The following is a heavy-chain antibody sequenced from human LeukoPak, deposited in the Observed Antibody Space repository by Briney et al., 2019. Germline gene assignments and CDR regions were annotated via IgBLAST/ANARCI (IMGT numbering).Heavy chain of an antibody. CDR3: AKDGGRIPRYFDY. Sequence: GGSLRLSCAASGFTFSSYGMHWVRQAPGKGLEWVAFIRYDGSNKYYADSVKGRFTISRDNSKNTLYLQMNSLRAEDTAVYYCAKDGGRIPRYFDYWGQGTLVTVSS. CDR2: IRYDGSNK. CDR1: GFTFSSYG. J-gene: IGHJ4*02. D-gene: IGHD3-16*01. V-gene: IGHV3-30*02.